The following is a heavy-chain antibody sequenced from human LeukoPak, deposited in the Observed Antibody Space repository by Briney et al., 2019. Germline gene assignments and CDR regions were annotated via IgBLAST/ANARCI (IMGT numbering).Heavy chain of an antibody. J-gene: IGHJ4*02. CDR2: IYYSGST. V-gene: IGHV4-59*01. CDR1: GGSISSYY. D-gene: IGHD4-17*01. CDR3: ARYLPTVTYYFDY. Sequence: SETLSLTCTVSGGSISSYYWSWIRQPPGKGLEWIGYIYYSGSTNYNPSLKSRVTISVDTSKNQFSLKLSSVTAADTAVYYCARYLPTVTYYFDYWGQGTLVTVSS.